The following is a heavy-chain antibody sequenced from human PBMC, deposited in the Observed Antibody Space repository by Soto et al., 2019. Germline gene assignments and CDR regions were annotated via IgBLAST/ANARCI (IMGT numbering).Heavy chain of an antibody. Sequence: GGSLRLSCAASGFTFSTYAMSWLRQPPGTGLEWVSAISISGASTYYAVSVKDRFTIARDNSKNTRYLQMNSQRAEDMGVYFCGKYPPRGPRGIVAPGSRWLDPWPQGTLVT. V-gene: IGHV3-23*01. CDR1: GFTFSTYA. J-gene: IGHJ5*02. D-gene: IGHD6-13*01. CDR2: ISISGAST. CDR3: GKYPPRGPRGIVAPGSRWLDP.